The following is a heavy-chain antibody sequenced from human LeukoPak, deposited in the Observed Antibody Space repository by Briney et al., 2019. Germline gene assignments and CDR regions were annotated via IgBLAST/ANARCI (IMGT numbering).Heavy chain of an antibody. CDR2: TYYSGST. CDR1: GGSISSYY. Sequence: KPPETLSLTCTVSGGSISSYYWSWIRQPPGKGLEWIGYTYYSGSTNYNTSLKSRVTISEDTSKNQFSLKLSSVTAADTAVYYCARHGFMGSIYYFDYWGQGTLVTVSS. V-gene: IGHV4-59*08. D-gene: IGHD1-26*01. CDR3: ARHGFMGSIYYFDY. J-gene: IGHJ4*02.